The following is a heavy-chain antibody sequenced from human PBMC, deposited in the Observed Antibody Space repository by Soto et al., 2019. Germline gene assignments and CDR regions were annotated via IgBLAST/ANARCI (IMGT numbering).Heavy chain of an antibody. CDR1: GFPFSNYA. D-gene: IGHD3-16*02. CDR2: ISGNTGHA. CDR3: ARAPTEYIWGSYLRYFEY. Sequence: PGGSLRLSCAASGFPFSNYAMTWVHQAPGKVLEWVSGISGNTGHAFYADSVEGRFTISRDNSKNTLYLQMDNLRAEDTAVYYCARAPTEYIWGSYLRYFEYWGRGTLVTVSS. J-gene: IGHJ4*02. V-gene: IGHV3-23*01.